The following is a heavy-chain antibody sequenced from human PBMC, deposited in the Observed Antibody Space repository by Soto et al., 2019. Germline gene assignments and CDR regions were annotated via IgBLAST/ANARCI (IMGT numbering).Heavy chain of an antibody. Sequence: EVQLVESGGGLVQPGGSLRLSCAASEFTFSRYWMHWVRHAPGKGLVWVSRINSDGSSTSYADSVKGRFTISRDNAKNTLYLQMNSLRAEDTAVYYCAKYISGPGRFDCWGQGTLVTVSS. CDR3: AKYISGPGRFDC. J-gene: IGHJ4*02. CDR1: EFTFSRYW. V-gene: IGHV3-74*01. CDR2: INSDGSST. D-gene: IGHD6-19*01.